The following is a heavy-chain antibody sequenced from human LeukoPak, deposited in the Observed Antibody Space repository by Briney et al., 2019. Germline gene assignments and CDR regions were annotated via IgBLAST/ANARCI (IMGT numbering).Heavy chain of an antibody. V-gene: IGHV4-39*07. Sequence: SETLSLTCTVSGGSISSSSYYWGWIRQPPGKGLEWIGSIYYSGSTYYNPSLKSRVTISVDTSKNQFSLKLSSVTAADTAVYYCARGADTDVDYCYYYGMDVWGQGTTVTVSS. CDR2: IYYSGST. J-gene: IGHJ6*02. CDR1: GGSISSSSYY. CDR3: ARGADTDVDYCYYYGMDV. D-gene: IGHD5-18*01.